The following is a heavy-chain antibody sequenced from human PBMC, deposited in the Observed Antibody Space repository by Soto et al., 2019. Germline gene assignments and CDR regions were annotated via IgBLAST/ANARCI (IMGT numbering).Heavy chain of an antibody. J-gene: IGHJ4*02. CDR3: ARRHAPRYTTGNNHFDF. V-gene: IGHV4-30-4*01. D-gene: IGHD1-1*01. CDR2: IYHSGST. Sequence: SENLSLTCTVSGGSISSGDYYWSWIRQPPGKGLEWIGYIYHSGSTYYNPSLQSRVSISVDTSKNQFSLKLSSVTAADTAVYYCARRHAPRYTTGNNHFDFWGQGSLVTVSS. CDR1: GGSISSGDYY.